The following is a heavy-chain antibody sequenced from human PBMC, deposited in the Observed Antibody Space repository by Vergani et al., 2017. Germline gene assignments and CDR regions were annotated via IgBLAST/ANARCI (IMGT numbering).Heavy chain of an antibody. D-gene: IGHD3-10*01. V-gene: IGHV3-49*03. CDR3: VRDQVTMRRGSDALDI. Sequence: EVQLVESGGDLVQPGRSLRLSCTASGFTFGYYAMDWFRQAPGQGLEWVGGIRSKAYGQATIYAASVKGRFTISRDDSKSIAYLQMNNLQTEDTAMYYCVRDQVTMRRGSDALDIWGQGTMVTGYS. CDR2: IRSKAYGQAT. CDR1: GFTFGYYA. J-gene: IGHJ3*02.